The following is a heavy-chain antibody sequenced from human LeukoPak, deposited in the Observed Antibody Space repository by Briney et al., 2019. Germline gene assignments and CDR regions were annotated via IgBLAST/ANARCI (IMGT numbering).Heavy chain of an antibody. J-gene: IGHJ4*02. CDR1: GFTFDDYA. CDR2: ISWNSGSI. V-gene: IGHV3-9*01. Sequence: GGSLRLSCAASGFTFDDYAMHWVRQAPGKGLEWVSGISWNSGSIGYADSVKGRFTISRDNAKNSLYLQMNSLRAEDTALYYCAKAGVIAVAGTSDYWGQGTLVTVSS. D-gene: IGHD6-19*01. CDR3: AKAGVIAVAGTSDY.